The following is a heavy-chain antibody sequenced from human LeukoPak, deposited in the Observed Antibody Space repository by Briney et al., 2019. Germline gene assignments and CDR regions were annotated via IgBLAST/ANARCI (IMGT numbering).Heavy chain of an antibody. Sequence: ASVKVSCKASGYTFTSYGISWVRQAPGQGLEWMGWISAYNGNTNYAQKLQGRVTMTTDTSTGTAYMELRSLRSDDTAVYYCARELGFGELLKLDYWGQGTLVTVSS. D-gene: IGHD3-10*01. CDR1: GYTFTSYG. J-gene: IGHJ4*02. V-gene: IGHV1-18*01. CDR3: ARELGFGELLKLDY. CDR2: ISAYNGNT.